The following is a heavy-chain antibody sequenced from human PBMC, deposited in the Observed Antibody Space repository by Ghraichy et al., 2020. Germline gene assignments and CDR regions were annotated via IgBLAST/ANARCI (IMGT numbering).Heavy chain of an antibody. Sequence: SETLSLTCAVYGGSFSGYYWSWIRQPPGKGLEWIGEINHSGSTNYNPSLKSRVTISVDTSKNQFSLKLSSVTAADTAVYYCARPFSGYGAYFDYWGQGTLVTVSS. V-gene: IGHV4-34*01. J-gene: IGHJ4*02. D-gene: IGHD5-12*01. CDR1: GGSFSGYY. CDR3: ARPFSGYGAYFDY. CDR2: INHSGST.